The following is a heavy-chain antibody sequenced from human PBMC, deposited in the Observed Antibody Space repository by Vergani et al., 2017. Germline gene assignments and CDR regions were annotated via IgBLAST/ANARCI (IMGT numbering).Heavy chain of an antibody. V-gene: IGHV4-38-2*02. J-gene: IGHJ6*03. CDR3: ARHKEQLVPGNYYYYYYMDV. D-gene: IGHD6-13*01. CDR1: GYSISNGYH. CDR2: IYGSGTT. Sequence: QVQLQESGPGLVKPSETLSLTCTVSGYSISNGYHWGWIRQPPGEGLEWIGRIYGSGTTNYNPSLRSRVTISVDTSKNQFSLKLNSVTAADTAVYYCARHKEQLVPGNYYYYYYMDVWGKGTTVTVSS.